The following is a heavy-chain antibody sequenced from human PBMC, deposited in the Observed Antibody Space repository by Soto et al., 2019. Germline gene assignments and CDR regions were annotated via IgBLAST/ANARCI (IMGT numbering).Heavy chain of an antibody. CDR3: ARSSCKGGSCYFDFDH. Sequence: EASVKVSCKASGYSFKDHYMHWVRQAPGRGLEWVGIINPSGEHTNYAQQFRGRVAMTRDTSTSTAYMELRSLRSEDTAVYFCARSSCKGGSCYFDFDHWGQGTLVTVSS. CDR1: GYSFKDHY. V-gene: IGHV1-46*02. D-gene: IGHD2-15*01. CDR2: INPSGEHT. J-gene: IGHJ4*02.